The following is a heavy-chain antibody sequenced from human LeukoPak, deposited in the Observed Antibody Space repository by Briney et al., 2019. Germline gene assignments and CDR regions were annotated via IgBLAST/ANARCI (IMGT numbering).Heavy chain of an antibody. V-gene: IGHV1-18*01. CDR3: ARDGTSTDDY. Sequence: ASVSVSCKTSGYTFSNFGINWVRQAPGQGLEWMGWISGNNDNPNYGQKFQGRSTVTTDSSTSTAYMELRNLTFDDTAVYYCARDGTSTDDYWGQGTLVTVSS. CDR2: ISGNNDNP. D-gene: IGHD2-2*01. CDR1: GYTFSNFG. J-gene: IGHJ4*02.